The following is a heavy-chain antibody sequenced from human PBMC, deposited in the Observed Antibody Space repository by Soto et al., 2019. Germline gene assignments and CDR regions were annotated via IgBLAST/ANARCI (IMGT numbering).Heavy chain of an antibody. CDR3: EREEWAYYGSGSYYNGYYMDV. CDR2: ISSSSSTI. CDR1: GFTFSSYS. Sequence: EVQLVESGGGLVQPGGSLRLSCAASGFTFSSYSMNWVRQAPGKGLEWVSYISSSSSTIYYADSVKGRFTISRDNAKNSLYLQMSSLRAEDTAVYYCEREEWAYYGSGSYYNGYYMDVWGKGTTVTVSS. V-gene: IGHV3-48*01. D-gene: IGHD3-10*01. J-gene: IGHJ6*03.